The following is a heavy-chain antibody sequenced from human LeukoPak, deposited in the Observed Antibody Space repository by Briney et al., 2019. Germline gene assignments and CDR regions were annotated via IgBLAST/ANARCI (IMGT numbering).Heavy chain of an antibody. Sequence: PGGSLRLSCAASGFTFISFVLHWVRQAPGKGLEWVAAISYEDGSNKYYADSVKGRFTISRDNSKSTMYLEVNSLRAEDTAVYYCAKQTEYNSNSPYHYWGQGTLVTVSS. D-gene: IGHD5-24*01. CDR2: ISYEDGSNK. J-gene: IGHJ1*01. CDR1: GFTFISFV. V-gene: IGHV3-30*04. CDR3: AKQTEYNSNSPYHY.